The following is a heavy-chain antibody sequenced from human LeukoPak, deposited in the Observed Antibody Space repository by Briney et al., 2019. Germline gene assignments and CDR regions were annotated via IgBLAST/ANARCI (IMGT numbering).Heavy chain of an antibody. V-gene: IGHV4-34*01. CDR1: GGSFRGYY. CDR3: ARTGGPLAVAGTGSSDY. J-gene: IGHJ4*02. CDR2: INHSGST. Sequence: SETLSLTCAVHGGSFRGYYWSWIRQPPGKGLEWIGEINHSGSTNYNPSLKSRVTISVDTSKNQFSLKPSSVTAADTAVYYCARTGGPLAVAGTGSSDYWGQGTLVTVSS. D-gene: IGHD6-19*01.